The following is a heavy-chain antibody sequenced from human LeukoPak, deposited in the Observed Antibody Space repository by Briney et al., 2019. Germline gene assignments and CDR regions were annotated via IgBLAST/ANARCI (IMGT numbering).Heavy chain of an antibody. D-gene: IGHD1-7*01. J-gene: IGHJ4*02. CDR1: GVTFSNYL. Sequence: AGGSLRLSCAASGVTFSNYLMTWVRQAPGKGLEWVAHINQDGSEEHYMDSAKARFTISRDNAKNSLYLHMNSLRAEETAVYYCARGPGGGTTHGVWGQGTLVTVSS. V-gene: IGHV3-7*01. CDR2: INQDGSEE. CDR3: ARGPGGGTTHGV.